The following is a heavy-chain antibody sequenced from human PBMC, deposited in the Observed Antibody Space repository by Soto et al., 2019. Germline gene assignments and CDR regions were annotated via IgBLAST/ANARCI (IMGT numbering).Heavy chain of an antibody. Sequence: SVKVSCKTSGGTFSNDIITWVRQAPGQGLEWMGRIIPLLGIANYAQNFKGRVTITADKSTGTAYMEVNSLRSEDTAVYYCARDSPIGSTFSGYDAIDYWGQGTLVTVSS. CDR3: ARDSPIGSTFSGYDAIDY. CDR2: IIPLLGIA. V-gene: IGHV1-69*04. D-gene: IGHD5-12*01. J-gene: IGHJ4*02. CDR1: GGTFSNDI.